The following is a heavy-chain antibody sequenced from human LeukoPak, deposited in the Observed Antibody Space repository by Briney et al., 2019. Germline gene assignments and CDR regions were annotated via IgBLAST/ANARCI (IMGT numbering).Heavy chain of an antibody. V-gene: IGHV1-18*01. D-gene: IGHD6-19*01. CDR1: GYTFSAYG. J-gene: IGHJ4*02. CDR3: ARDSSPVAGVGLF. CDR2: IYTYNGNA. Sequence: GASVKVSCKASGYTFSAYGISWVRQAPGQGLEWMGWIYTYNGNANYAEHLQGRVTLTSDSSTTTVYMELRNLTSDDTAVYYCARDSSPVAGVGLFWGQGTLATVSS.